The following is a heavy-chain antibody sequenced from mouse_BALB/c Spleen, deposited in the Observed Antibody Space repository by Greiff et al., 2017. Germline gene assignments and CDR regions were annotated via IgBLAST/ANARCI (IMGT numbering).Heavy chain of an antibody. Sequence: EVQLVESGGGLVKPGGSLKLSCAASGFTFSSYAMSWVRQTPEKRLEWVASISSGGSTYYADSVKGRFTLSRDNARNILYLQMSSLRSEDTTMYYCARNDGYYAMDYWGQGTSVTVSS. CDR1: GFTFSSYA. J-gene: IGHJ4*01. V-gene: IGHV5-6-5*01. CDR3: ARNDGYYAMDY. CDR2: ISSGGST. D-gene: IGHD2-3*01.